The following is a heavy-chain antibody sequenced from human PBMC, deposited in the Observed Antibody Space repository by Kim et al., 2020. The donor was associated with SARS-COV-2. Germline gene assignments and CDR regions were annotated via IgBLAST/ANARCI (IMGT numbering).Heavy chain of an antibody. V-gene: IGHV3-23*01. Sequence: GGSLRLSCAASGFTFSSYAMSWVRQAPGKGLEWVSAISGSGGSTYYADSVKGRFTISRDNSKNTLYLQMNSLRAEDTAVYYCAKDRAANPLYCSSTSCYFLSDGMDVWGQGTTVTVSS. J-gene: IGHJ6*02. CDR1: GFTFSSYA. CDR2: ISGSGGST. D-gene: IGHD2-2*01. CDR3: AKDRAANPLYCSSTSCYFLSDGMDV.